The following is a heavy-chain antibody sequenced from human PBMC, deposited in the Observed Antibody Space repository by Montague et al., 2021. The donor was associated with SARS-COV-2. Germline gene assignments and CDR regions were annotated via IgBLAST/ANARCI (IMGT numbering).Heavy chain of an antibody. J-gene: IGHJ3*02. CDR2: IYYSGST. CDR3: ARHTSERITMVQAFDI. D-gene: IGHD3-10*01. Sequence: SETLSLTCTVPGGFISSSYWSWIRQPPGKGLEWIGYIYYSGSTNYNPSPKSRVTISVDTSKNQFSLKLSSVTAADTVVYYCARHTSERITMVQAFDIWGQGTMVTVSS. V-gene: IGHV4-59*08. CDR1: GGFISSSY.